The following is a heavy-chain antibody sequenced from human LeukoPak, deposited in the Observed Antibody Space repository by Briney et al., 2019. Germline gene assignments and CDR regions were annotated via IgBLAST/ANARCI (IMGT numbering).Heavy chain of an antibody. CDR1: GFTFRSYA. J-gene: IGHJ6*02. V-gene: IGHV3-48*01. D-gene: IGHD2/OR15-2a*01. CDR2: ITSGGDTI. Sequence: PGGSLRLSCAASGFTFRSYAMNWVRQAPGKGLEWVSYITSGGDTISYADSVKGRFTISRDGAQNSLFLQMNSLRAEDTAVYYCARDEYTTPTDTFCYGMDVWGQGTTVTVSS. CDR3: ARDEYTTPTDTFCYGMDV.